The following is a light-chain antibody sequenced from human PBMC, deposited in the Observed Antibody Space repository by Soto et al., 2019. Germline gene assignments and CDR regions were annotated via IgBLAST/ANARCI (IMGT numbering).Light chain of an antibody. J-gene: IGLJ3*02. Sequence: QSALTQPPSASGSPGQSVTISCTGNSSDVGAYQYVSWYQQYPGKAPKLMIYEVTKRPSGVPDRFSGSKSGNTASLTVSGLQAEDEADYYCTSYVGNDIWVFGGGTKLTVL. CDR3: TSYVGNDIWV. CDR1: SSDVGAYQY. V-gene: IGLV2-8*01. CDR2: EVT.